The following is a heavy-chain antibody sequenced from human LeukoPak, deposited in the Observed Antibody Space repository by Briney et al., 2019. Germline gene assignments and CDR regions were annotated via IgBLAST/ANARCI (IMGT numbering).Heavy chain of an antibody. CDR2: MNPNSGNT. J-gene: IGHJ4*02. CDR3: ARVGSSSWSNGYDY. D-gene: IGHD6-13*01. V-gene: IGHV1-8*01. Sequence: GASVKVSCKASGYTFTSYDINWVRQATGQGLEWMGWMNPNSGNTGYAQKFQGRVTMTRNTSISTAYMELSSLRSGDTAVYYCARVGSSSWSNGYDYWGQGTLVTVSS. CDR1: GYTFTSYD.